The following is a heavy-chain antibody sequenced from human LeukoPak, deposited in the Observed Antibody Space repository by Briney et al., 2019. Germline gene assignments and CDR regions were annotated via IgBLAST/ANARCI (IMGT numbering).Heavy chain of an antibody. CDR2: IYYSGST. V-gene: IGHV4-59*11. CDR1: GGSISSHY. Sequence: SETLSLTCTVSGGSISSHYWSWIRQPPGKGLEWIGYIYYSGSTSYNPSLKSRLTISVDTSRNQFSLKLSSVTAADTAVYYCARANLAAAGTTGYFDYWGQGTLVTVSS. CDR3: ARANLAAAGTTGYFDY. D-gene: IGHD6-13*01. J-gene: IGHJ4*02.